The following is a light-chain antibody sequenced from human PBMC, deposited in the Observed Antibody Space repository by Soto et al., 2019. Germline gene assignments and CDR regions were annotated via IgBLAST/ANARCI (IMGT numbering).Light chain of an antibody. CDR1: QGISSY. V-gene: IGKV1-9*01. J-gene: IGKJ4*01. CDR3: QQHITYPLT. CDR2: GAS. Sequence: DIQLTQSPSFLSASVGDRVTITCRASQGISSYLAWYQQKPGKAPELLIYGASTLQTGVPSRFGGSGSWTEFTLSISSLQPEDFATYYCQQHITYPLTFGGGTKVEIK.